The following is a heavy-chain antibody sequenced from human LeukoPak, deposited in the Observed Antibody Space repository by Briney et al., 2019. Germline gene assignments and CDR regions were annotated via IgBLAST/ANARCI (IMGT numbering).Heavy chain of an antibody. CDR3: AREIFMDV. J-gene: IGHJ6*02. Sequence: PGGSLRLSCAASGFTFSSHWMSWGRQAPGGGVEWVANIKEDGTDKYYVDSVKGRFTISRDDAKTSLYLQMNSLRAEDAAVYYCAREIFMDVWGQGTTVTVSS. V-gene: IGHV3-7*05. CDR2: IKEDGTDK. CDR1: GFTFSSHW. D-gene: IGHD3-3*01.